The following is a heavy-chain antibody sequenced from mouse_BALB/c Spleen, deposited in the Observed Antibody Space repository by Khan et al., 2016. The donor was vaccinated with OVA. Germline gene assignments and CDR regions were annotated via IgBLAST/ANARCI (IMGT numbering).Heavy chain of an antibody. Sequence: EVELVESGGGLVKPGGSLKLSCAASGFIFSNYAMSWVRQTPGKGLEWVATISSGGGFSYYPDRVKGRFTFSRDNASNTLYLQIGSLRSEDTAMLDWGRAAGDYGSNYFDYWGQGTSLTVSS. CDR1: GFIFSNYA. D-gene: IGHD1-1*01. J-gene: IGHJ2*02. CDR2: ISSGGGFS. V-gene: IGHV5-9-3*01. CDR3: GRAAGDYGSNYFDY.